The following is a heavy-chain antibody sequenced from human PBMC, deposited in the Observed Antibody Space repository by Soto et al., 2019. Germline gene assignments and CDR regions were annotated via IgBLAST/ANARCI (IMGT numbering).Heavy chain of an antibody. D-gene: IGHD1-1*01. CDR2: ISYDGSNK. J-gene: IGHJ2*01. Sequence: QVQLVESGGGVVQPGRSLRLSCAASGVTFSSYAMHWVRQAPGKGLEWVAVISYDGSNKYYADSVKGRFTISRDNSKNKLYLQMNSLRAEDTAVYYCARERATTYDWYFDLWGRGTLVTVSS. CDR3: ARERATTYDWYFDL. V-gene: IGHV3-30-3*01. CDR1: GVTFSSYA.